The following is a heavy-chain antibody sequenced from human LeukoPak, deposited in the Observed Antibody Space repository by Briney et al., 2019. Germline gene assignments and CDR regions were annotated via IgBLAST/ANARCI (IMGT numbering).Heavy chain of an antibody. CDR2: ISSSSSYI. J-gene: IGHJ6*03. Sequence: PGGSLRLSCAASGFTFSSYSMNWVRQAPGKGLEWVSSISSSSSYIYYADSVKGRFTISRDNAKNSLYLQMNSLRAEDTAVYYCARGQGPRPYYYYMDVWGKGTTVTVSS. CDR1: GFTFSSYS. CDR3: ARGQGPRPYYYYMDV. V-gene: IGHV3-21*01.